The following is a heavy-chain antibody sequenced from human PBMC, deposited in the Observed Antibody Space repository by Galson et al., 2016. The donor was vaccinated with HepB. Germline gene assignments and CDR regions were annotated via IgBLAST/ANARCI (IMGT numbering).Heavy chain of an antibody. D-gene: IGHD2-2*01. CDR3: ARTTAQYHLLRPFDF. CDR2: IKSKTDDDAT. Sequence: SLRLSCAGSGFTFTNAWMSWVRQAPGKGLEWVGRIKSKTDDDATDYAAPVKGRFTISRDDSKNTLYLQMTSLRLDDTAVYYCARTTAQYHLLRPFDFWGQGTLVTVSS. CDR1: GFTFTNAW. V-gene: IGHV3-15*01. J-gene: IGHJ4*02.